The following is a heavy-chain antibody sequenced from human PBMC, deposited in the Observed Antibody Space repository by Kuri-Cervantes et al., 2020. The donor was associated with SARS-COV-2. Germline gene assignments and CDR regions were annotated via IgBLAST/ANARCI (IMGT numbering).Heavy chain of an antibody. CDR3: ATLFDSSGFMFDY. Sequence: LSLTCVASGFTFSSYGMHWVRQAPGKGLEWVAVMSYDGSNIYYADSVKGRFTISRDNSKNTLYLQMNSLRAEDTAIYYCATLFDSSGFMFDYWGQGTLVTVSS. J-gene: IGHJ4*02. CDR2: MSYDGSNI. D-gene: IGHD3-22*01. V-gene: IGHV3-30*03. CDR1: GFTFSSYG.